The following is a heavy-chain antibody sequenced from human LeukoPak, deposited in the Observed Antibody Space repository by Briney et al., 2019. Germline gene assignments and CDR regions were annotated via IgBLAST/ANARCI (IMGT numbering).Heavy chain of an antibody. V-gene: IGHV3-30*04. CDR3: AGDRGNDYGALMQH. D-gene: IGHD4-17*01. CDR1: GFTFSSYA. Sequence: GGSLRLSCAASGFTFSSYAMHWARQAPGKGLEWVAVISYDGSNKYYADSVKGRFTISRDNSKNTLYLQMNSLRAEDTAVYYCAGDRGNDYGALMQHWGQGTLVTVSS. J-gene: IGHJ1*01. CDR2: ISYDGSNK.